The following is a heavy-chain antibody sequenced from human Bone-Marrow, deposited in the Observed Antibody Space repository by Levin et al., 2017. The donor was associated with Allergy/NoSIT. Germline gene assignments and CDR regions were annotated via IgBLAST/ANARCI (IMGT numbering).Heavy chain of an antibody. CDR2: ITTGSHYI. CDR3: AREGGDYGDYY. V-gene: IGHV3-21*01. Sequence: AGGSLRLSCAASGFTFSSHTMNWVRQAPGKGLEWVSSITTGSHYIYYADSVKGRFTISRDNAKNSLYLHMNSLRADDTGIYYCAREGGDYGDYYWGQGTLVTVSS. J-gene: IGHJ4*02. D-gene: IGHD4-17*01. CDR1: GFTFSSHT.